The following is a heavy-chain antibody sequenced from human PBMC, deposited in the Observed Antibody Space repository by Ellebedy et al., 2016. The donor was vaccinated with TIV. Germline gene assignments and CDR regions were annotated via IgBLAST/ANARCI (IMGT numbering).Heavy chain of an antibody. Sequence: GESLKISXAASGFTFSSYWMSWVRQAPGKGLEWVANIKQDGSEKYYVDSVKGRFTISRDNAKNSLYLQMNSLRAEDTAVYYCAREGYDSSGYYYDAFDIWGQGTMVTVSS. J-gene: IGHJ3*02. CDR2: IKQDGSEK. CDR3: AREGYDSSGYYYDAFDI. D-gene: IGHD3-22*01. CDR1: GFTFSSYW. V-gene: IGHV3-7*01.